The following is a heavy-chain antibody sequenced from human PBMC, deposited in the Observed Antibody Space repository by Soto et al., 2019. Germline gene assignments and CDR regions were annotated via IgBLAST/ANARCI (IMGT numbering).Heavy chain of an antibody. CDR1: GGAISSYY. J-gene: IGHJ6*02. Sequence: PSETLSLTCTVSGGAISSYYWSWIRQPPGKGLEWIGYIYYSGSTNYNPSLKSRVTISVDTSKNQFSLQLNSVTPEDTAVYYCARGSIAARLPGYYYYGMDVWGQGTTVTVSS. CDR2: IYYSGST. D-gene: IGHD6-6*01. CDR3: ARGSIAARLPGYYYYGMDV. V-gene: IGHV4-59*12.